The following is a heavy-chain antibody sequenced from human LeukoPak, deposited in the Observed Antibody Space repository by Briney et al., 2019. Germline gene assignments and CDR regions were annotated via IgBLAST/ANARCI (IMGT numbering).Heavy chain of an antibody. CDR2: IYYSGST. CDR3: ARRGGKQYSSSWYNWFDP. D-gene: IGHD6-13*01. CDR1: GGSISSYY. J-gene: IGHJ5*02. Sequence: PSETLSLTCTVSGGSISSYYWGWIRQPPGRGLEWIGSIYYSGSTYYNPSLKSRVTISVDTSKNQFSLMLSSVTAADTAVYYCARRGGKQYSSSWYNWFDPWGQGTLVTVSS. V-gene: IGHV4-39*01.